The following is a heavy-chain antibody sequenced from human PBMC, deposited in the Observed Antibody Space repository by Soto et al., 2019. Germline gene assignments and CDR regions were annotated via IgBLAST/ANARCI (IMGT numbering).Heavy chain of an antibody. CDR3: ARQGFGPLHGLVDV. CDR2: VHHSWGS. Sequence: QVQLQESGPGLVKPSETLSLSCTVSGGSISSYYWSWFRQSPGKRMEWIGYVHHSWGSSYNPSLQSRVAISLDPSKSQFSLKVTSVPATDTAVYYCARQGFGPLHGLVDVWGQGTTVTVSS. CDR1: GGSISSYY. V-gene: IGHV4-59*08. D-gene: IGHD3-10*01. J-gene: IGHJ6*02.